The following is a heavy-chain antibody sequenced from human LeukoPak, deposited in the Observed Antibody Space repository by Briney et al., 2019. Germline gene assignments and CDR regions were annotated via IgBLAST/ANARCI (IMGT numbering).Heavy chain of an antibody. CDR1: GFTLSSNA. J-gene: IGHJ4*02. Sequence: GGSLRLSCSASGFTLSSNAMHWVRQAPGKGLEYVSAISYNGGSTYYADSVKGRFTISRDNSKNTLYLQMSSLRAEDTAVFYCVRRTANHFDYWGQGTLVTVSS. CDR3: VRRTANHFDY. CDR2: ISYNGGST. D-gene: IGHD2-21*02. V-gene: IGHV3-64D*09.